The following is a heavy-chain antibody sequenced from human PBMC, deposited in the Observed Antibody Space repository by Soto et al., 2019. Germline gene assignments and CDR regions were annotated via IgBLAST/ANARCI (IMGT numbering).Heavy chain of an antibody. CDR1: GGTFSSYT. CDR2: IIPILGIA. J-gene: IGHJ4*02. D-gene: IGHD5-18*01. Sequence: QVQLVQSGAEVKKPGSSVKVSCKASGGTFSSYTISWVRQAPGQGLEWMGRIIPILGIANYAQKFQGRVTITADKSTSTAYMELSSLRSEDTAVYYCATVYSCGSNYFDYWGQGTLVTVSS. V-gene: IGHV1-69*02. CDR3: ATVYSCGSNYFDY.